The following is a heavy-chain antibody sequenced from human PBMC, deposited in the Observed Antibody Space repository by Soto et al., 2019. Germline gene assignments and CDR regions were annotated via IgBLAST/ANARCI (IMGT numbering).Heavy chain of an antibody. CDR2: IYYSGST. CDR1: GGSISSYY. Sequence: QVQLQESGPGLVKPSETLSLTCTVSGGSISSYYWSWIRQPPGKGLEWIGYIYYSGSTNYNPSLKSRVTISVDTSKNQFSRKLSSVTAADTAVYYCARDGATVTSAHYYYMDVWCKGTTVTVSS. J-gene: IGHJ6*03. V-gene: IGHV4-59*01. CDR3: ARDGATVTSAHYYYMDV. D-gene: IGHD4-4*01.